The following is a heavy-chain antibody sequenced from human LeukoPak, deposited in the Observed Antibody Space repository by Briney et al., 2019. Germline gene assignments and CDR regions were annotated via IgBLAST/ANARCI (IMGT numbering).Heavy chain of an antibody. CDR3: ARKGYGDY. D-gene: IGHD1-1*01. CDR1: EFTFSNYW. J-gene: IGHJ4*02. CDR2: IKQDGSEK. Sequence: GGSLRLSRAASEFTFSNYWMSWIRQAPGKGLEWVANIKQDGSEKYYVDSVKGRFTISRDNAKNSLYLQMNSLRAEDTAVYYCARKGYGDYWGQGTLVTVSS. V-gene: IGHV3-7*01.